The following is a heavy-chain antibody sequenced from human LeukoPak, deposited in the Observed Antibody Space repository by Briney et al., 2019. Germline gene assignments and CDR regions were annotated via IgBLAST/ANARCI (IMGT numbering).Heavy chain of an antibody. D-gene: IGHD5-12*01. J-gene: IGHJ4*02. CDR3: ATEWLRGL. Sequence: EASVKVSCKASGYTFTCYDINWVRQAPGKGLEWMGGFDPEDGETIYAQKFQGRVTMTEDTSTDTAYMELSSLRSEDTAVYYCATEWLRGLWGQGTLVTVSS. CDR1: GYTFTCYD. V-gene: IGHV1-24*01. CDR2: FDPEDGET.